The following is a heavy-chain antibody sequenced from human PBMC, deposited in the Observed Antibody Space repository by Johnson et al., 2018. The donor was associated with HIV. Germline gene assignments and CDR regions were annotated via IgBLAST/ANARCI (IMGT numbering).Heavy chain of an antibody. J-gene: IGHJ3*02. CDR1: GITISRNW. Sequence: VQLVESGGGLVQPGGSLTLSCAASGITISRNWMHWVRQAPGKGPVWVSRINSDGSSTNYADSVKGRFSISRDNSKNTLHLQMNSLRAEDTAVYYCASGEDYGGNYGAFDIWGQGTMVTVSS. CDR3: ASGEDYGGNYGAFDI. V-gene: IGHV3-74*02. D-gene: IGHD4-23*01. CDR2: INSDGSST.